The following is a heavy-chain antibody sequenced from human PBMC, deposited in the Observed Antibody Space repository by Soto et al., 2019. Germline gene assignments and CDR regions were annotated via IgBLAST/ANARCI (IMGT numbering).Heavy chain of an antibody. V-gene: IGHV4-30-4*01. D-gene: IGHD2-2*01. CDR1: GGSISTGDYS. CDR2: IYNSGIT. CDR3: VRDRCSSTSCYLDD. J-gene: IGHJ4*02. Sequence: SETLSLTCTVSGGSISTGDYSWSWVRQSPGKGLEWIGHIYNSGITYYNPSLKSRVMISVDTSKNQFSLKLSSVTAADTAVYYCVRDRCSSTSCYLDDWGQGTLVTVSS.